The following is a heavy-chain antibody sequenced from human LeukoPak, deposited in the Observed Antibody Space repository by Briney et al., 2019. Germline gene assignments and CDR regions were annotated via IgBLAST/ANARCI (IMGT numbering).Heavy chain of an antibody. V-gene: IGHV4-30-4*08. D-gene: IGHD3-22*01. CDR2: IYYSGST. CDR1: GGSISSGDYY. J-gene: IGHJ4*02. CDR3: ARVPHYYDTSGFDY. Sequence: SETLSLTCTVSGGSISSGDYYWSWIRQPPGKGLEWIGYIYYSGSTYYNPSLKSRVTISVDTSKNQFSLKLSSVTAADTAVYYCARVPHYYDTSGFDYWGQGTLVTVSS.